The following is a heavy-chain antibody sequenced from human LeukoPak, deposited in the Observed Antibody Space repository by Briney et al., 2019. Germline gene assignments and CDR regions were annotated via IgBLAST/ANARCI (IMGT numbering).Heavy chain of an antibody. J-gene: IGHJ6*02. CDR2: MNPNSGNT. CDR1: GYTFRSFD. CDR3: ARAPSPASYAMDV. V-gene: IGHV1-8*01. Sequence: ASVKVSCKASGYTFRSFDVNWVRQATGQGLEWMGWMNPNSGNTGYAQEFQGRVTMTRNTSINTAYMEVSGLTSEDMAVYYCARAPSPASYAMDVWGQGTTVTVSS.